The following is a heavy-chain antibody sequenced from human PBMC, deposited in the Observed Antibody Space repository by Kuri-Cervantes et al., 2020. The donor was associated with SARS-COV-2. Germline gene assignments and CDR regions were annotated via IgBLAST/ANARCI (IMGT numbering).Heavy chain of an antibody. CDR2: IGTAGDT. D-gene: IGHD3-16*01. Sequence: GESLKISCAASGFTFSSYDMHWVRQATGKGLEWVSTIGTAGDTYYADSVKGRFTISRDNSKNTLYLQLNSLRADDTAVYYCANPWGPNWYFDLWGRGTLVTSPQ. CDR3: ANPWGPNWYFDL. J-gene: IGHJ2*01. V-gene: IGHV3-13*04. CDR1: GFTFSSYD.